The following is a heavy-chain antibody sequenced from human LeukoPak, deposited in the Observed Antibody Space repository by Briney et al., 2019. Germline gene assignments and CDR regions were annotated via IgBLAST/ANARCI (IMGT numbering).Heavy chain of an antibody. Sequence: SETLSLTCAVYGGSFSGYYWSWIRQPPGKGLEWIGEINHSGGTNYNPSLKSRVTISVDTSKNQFSLKLSSVTAADTAVYYCARGRVGARLWGQGTLVTVSS. CDR1: GGSFSGYY. J-gene: IGHJ4*02. D-gene: IGHD1-26*01. V-gene: IGHV4-34*01. CDR3: ARGRVGARL. CDR2: INHSGGT.